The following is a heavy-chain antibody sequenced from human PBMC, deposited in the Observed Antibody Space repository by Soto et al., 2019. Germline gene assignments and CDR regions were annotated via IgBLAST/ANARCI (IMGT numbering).Heavy chain of an antibody. CDR2: INTDGGST. CDR3: ARPSSGWENWFDP. D-gene: IGHD6-19*01. V-gene: IGHV3-74*01. CDR1: GFTFSSYW. Sequence: GGSLRLSCAASGFTFSSYWLHWVRQAPGKGLVWVSGINTDGGSTDYADSVKGRFIISRDNAKNTLYLQMNSLRAEDTAVYYCARPSSGWENWFDPWGQGTLVTVSS. J-gene: IGHJ5*02.